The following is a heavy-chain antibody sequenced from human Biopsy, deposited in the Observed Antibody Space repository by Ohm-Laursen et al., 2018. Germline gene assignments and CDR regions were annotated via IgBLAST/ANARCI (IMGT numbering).Heavy chain of an antibody. CDR2: ISDSGST. Sequence: TLSLTCAVSGGSISSFYWTWIRQPPGKGPEWIGDISDSGSTNYKPSLKSRVIISGDTSKNKFSLNRSSVTAADTAVYYCARRGSGGRSFDHWGQGTLVTVSS. V-gene: IGHV4-59*08. CDR3: ARRGSGGRSFDH. J-gene: IGHJ4*02. D-gene: IGHD2-15*01. CDR1: GGSISSFY.